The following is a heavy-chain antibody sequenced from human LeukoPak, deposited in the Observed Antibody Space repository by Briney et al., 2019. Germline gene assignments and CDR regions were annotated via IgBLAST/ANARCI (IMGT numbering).Heavy chain of an antibody. CDR1: GFTFSSYA. V-gene: IGHV3-21*01. CDR2: ISSSSSYI. Sequence: GGSLRLSCAASGFTFSSYAMSWVRQAPGKGLEWVSSISSSSSYIYYADSVKGRFTISRDNAKNSLYLQMNSLRAEDTAVYNCARHPYNPPYYYDSSGYYSYFDYWGQGTLVTVSS. J-gene: IGHJ4*02. CDR3: ARHPYNPPYYYDSSGYYSYFDY. D-gene: IGHD3-22*01.